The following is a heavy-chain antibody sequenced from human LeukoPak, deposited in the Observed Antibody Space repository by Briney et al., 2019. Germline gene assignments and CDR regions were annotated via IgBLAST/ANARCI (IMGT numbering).Heavy chain of an antibody. CDR2: ISAYNGNT. D-gene: IGHD3-3*01. V-gene: IGHV1-18*01. CDR1: GGTFSSYA. J-gene: IGHJ4*02. Sequence: ASVKVSCKASGGTFSSYAISWVRQAPGQGLEWMGWISAYNGNTNYAQKLQGRVTMTTDTSTSTAYMELRSLRSDDTAVYYCARDRTIFGVVIIAYFDYWGQGTLVTVSS. CDR3: ARDRTIFGVVIIAYFDY.